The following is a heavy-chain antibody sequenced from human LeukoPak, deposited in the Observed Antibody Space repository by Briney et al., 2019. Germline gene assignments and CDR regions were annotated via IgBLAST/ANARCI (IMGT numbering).Heavy chain of an antibody. J-gene: IGHJ5*02. CDR3: ARGPYSSSWYHHVGNWFDP. D-gene: IGHD6-13*01. Sequence: PSETLSLTCAVYGGSFSGYYWSWIRQPPGKGLEWIGEINHSGSTNYNTSLKSRVTISVDTSKNQFSLKLSSVTAADTAVYYCARGPYSSSWYHHVGNWFDPWGQGTLVTVSS. V-gene: IGHV4-34*01. CDR2: INHSGST. CDR1: GGSFSGYY.